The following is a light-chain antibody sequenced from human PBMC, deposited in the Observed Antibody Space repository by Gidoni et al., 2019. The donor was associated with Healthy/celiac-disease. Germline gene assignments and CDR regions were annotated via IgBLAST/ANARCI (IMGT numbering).Light chain of an antibody. CDR2: DAS. Sequence: DIQMTQSPSSLSASVGDRVTITCQASQDISNYLNWYQQKPGTAPKLPIYDASNLETGVPSRFSGSGSGTDFTFTISSLQPEDIATYYWPHYDKLPPARPFGQGTKLEIK. CDR1: QDISNY. V-gene: IGKV1-33*01. CDR3: PHYDKLPPARP. J-gene: IGKJ2*01.